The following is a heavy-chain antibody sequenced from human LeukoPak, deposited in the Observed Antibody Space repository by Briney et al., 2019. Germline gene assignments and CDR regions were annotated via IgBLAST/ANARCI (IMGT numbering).Heavy chain of an antibody. V-gene: IGHV1-69*01. J-gene: IGHJ6*04. CDR2: IIPIFGTA. Sequence: ASVKVSCKASGGTFSSYAISWVRQATGQGLGWMGGIIPIFGTANYAQKFQGRVTITADESTSTAYMELSSLRSEDTAVYYCARAGVATTIYHYYYGMDVWGKGTTVTVSS. CDR1: GGTFSSYA. D-gene: IGHD5-12*01. CDR3: ARAGVATTIYHYYYGMDV.